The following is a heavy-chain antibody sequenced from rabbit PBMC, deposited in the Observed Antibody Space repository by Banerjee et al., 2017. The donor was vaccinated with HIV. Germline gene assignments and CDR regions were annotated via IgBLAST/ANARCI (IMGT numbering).Heavy chain of an antibody. CDR3: ARNLFYADSVGL. V-gene: IGHV1S40*01. CDR1: GFSFSSGYW. CDR2: IGGSSGST. J-gene: IGHJ4*01. Sequence: QSLEESGGDLVKPGASLTLTCTASGFSFSSGYWICWVRQAPGKGLEWIACIGGSSGSTYYASWAKGRFTISKTSSTTVTLQMTSLTGADTATYFCARNLFYADSVGLWGQGTLVTVS. D-gene: IGHD4-2*01.